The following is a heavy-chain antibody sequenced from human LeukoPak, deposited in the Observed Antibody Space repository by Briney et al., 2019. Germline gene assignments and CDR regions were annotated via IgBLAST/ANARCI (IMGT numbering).Heavy chain of an antibody. J-gene: IGHJ5*02. V-gene: IGHV4-61*02. Sequence: PSETLSLTCTVSGASISSGEYYWSWIRQPAGKGLEWIGRIYTSGSTNYNPSLKSRVTISVDTSKNQFSLKLSSVTAADTAMYYCAREACDVLTSDWFDPWGQGTLVTVSS. CDR2: IYTSGST. D-gene: IGHD3-9*01. CDR3: AREACDVLTSDWFDP. CDR1: GASISSGEYY.